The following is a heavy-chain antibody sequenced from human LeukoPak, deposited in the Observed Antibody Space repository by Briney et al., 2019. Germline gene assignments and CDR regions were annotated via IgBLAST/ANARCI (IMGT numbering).Heavy chain of an antibody. D-gene: IGHD4-17*01. V-gene: IGHV3-7*01. CDR3: SGTTVTGRRAFDI. CDR1: GFTFSSYW. J-gene: IGHJ3*02. CDR2: IKQDGSEK. Sequence: GGSLRLSCAASGFTFSSYWMSWVRQAPGKGLEWVANIKQDGSEKYYVDSVKGRFTISRDNAKNSLYLQMNSLRAEDTAVYYCSGTTVTGRRAFDIWGQGTMVTVSS.